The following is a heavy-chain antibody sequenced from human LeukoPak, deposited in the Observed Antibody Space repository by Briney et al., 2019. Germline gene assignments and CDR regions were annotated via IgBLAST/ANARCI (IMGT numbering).Heavy chain of an antibody. CDR3: ATYYDYVWGSPIDY. CDR2: IYYSGST. J-gene: IGHJ4*02. D-gene: IGHD3-16*01. Sequence: KPSETLSLTCTVSGGSISSSSHYWGWIRQPPGKGLEWIGSIYYSGSTYYNPSLKSRVTISVDTSKNQFSLKLGSVTAADTAVYYCATYYDYVWGSPIDYWGQGTLVTVSS. V-gene: IGHV4-39*01. CDR1: GGSISSSSHY.